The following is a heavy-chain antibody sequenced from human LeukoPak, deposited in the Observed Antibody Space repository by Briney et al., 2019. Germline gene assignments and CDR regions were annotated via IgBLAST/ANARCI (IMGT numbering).Heavy chain of an antibody. CDR3: ARGEGRDSGGWSNFDY. V-gene: IGHV4-34*01. J-gene: IGHJ4*02. CDR1: GGSFSGYY. Sequence: SETLSLTCAVYGGSFSGYYWSWIRQPPGKGLEWIGYIYYSGSTNYNPSLKSRVTISVDTSKNQFSLQLNSVTPEDTAVYYCARGEGRDSGGWSNFDYWGQGTLVTVSS. CDR2: IYYSGST. D-gene: IGHD2-15*01.